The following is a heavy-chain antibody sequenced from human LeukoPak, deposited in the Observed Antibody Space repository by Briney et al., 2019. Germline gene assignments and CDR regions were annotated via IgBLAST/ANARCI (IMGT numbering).Heavy chain of an antibody. CDR1: GFTFSSYS. V-gene: IGHV3-21*01. D-gene: IGHD3-10*01. Sequence: GGSLRLSCAASGFTFSSYSMNWVRQAPGKGLEWVSSISSSSSYIYYADSVKGRFTISRDNAKNSLYLQMNSLRAEDTAVYYCSRGPSITMVRGGQWYYYMDVWGKGTTVTISS. CDR2: ISSSSSYI. J-gene: IGHJ6*03. CDR3: SRGPSITMVRGGQWYYYMDV.